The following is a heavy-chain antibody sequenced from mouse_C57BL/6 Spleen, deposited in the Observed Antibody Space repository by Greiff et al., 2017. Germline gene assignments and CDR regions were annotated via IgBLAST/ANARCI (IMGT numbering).Heavy chain of an antibody. Sequence: QVQLKQSGAELVKPGASVKISCKASGYAFSSSWMNWVKQRPGKGLEWIGRIYPGDGDTNYNGKFKGKATLTADKSSSTAYMQLSSLTSEDSAVYFCAREDYGSSYGYFDVWGTGTTVTVSS. CDR2: IYPGDGDT. V-gene: IGHV1-82*01. D-gene: IGHD1-1*01. CDR3: AREDYGSSYGYFDV. CDR1: GYAFSSSW. J-gene: IGHJ1*03.